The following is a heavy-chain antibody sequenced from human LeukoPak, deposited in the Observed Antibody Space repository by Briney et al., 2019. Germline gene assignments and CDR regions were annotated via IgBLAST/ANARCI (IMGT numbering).Heavy chain of an antibody. J-gene: IGHJ6*03. Sequence: SVTVSCKTSGYTFINNAINWARQATGQGLEWMGGIIPIFGTANYAQKFQGRVTITADESTSTAYMELSSLRSEDTAVYYCASPHPATVTTDYYYMDVWGKGTTVTVSS. CDR1: GYTFINNA. CDR2: IIPIFGTA. V-gene: IGHV1-69*13. D-gene: IGHD4-17*01. CDR3: ASPHPATVTTDYYYMDV.